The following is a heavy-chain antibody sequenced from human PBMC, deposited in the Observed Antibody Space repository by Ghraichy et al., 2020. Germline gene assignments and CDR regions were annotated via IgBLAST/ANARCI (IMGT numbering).Heavy chain of an antibody. CDR3: ARKDFFNSGTYYIPFFDS. CDR1: GFTFSTYT. CDR2: ISSSSGSI. D-gene: IGHD3-10*01. J-gene: IGHJ4*02. V-gene: IGHV3-48*02. Sequence: GGSLRLCCATSGFTFSTYTMGWVRQAPGKGLEWVSSISSSSGSIFYADSVKGRFTISRDNAKNSLYLQMNSLRDEDTAVYFCARKDFFNSGTYYIPFFDSWGQGTLVTVSS.